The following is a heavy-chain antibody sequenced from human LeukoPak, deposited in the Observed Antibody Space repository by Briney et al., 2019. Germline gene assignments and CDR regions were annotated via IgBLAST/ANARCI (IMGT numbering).Heavy chain of an antibody. CDR3: ARGRRDGYNYDY. J-gene: IGHJ4*02. CDR1: GGSISSYY. D-gene: IGHD5-24*01. Sequence: SETLSLTCTVSGGSISSYYWSWLRQPPGKGLEWIGYIYYSGSTNYNPSLKSRVTISVDTSKNQFSLKLSSVTAADTAVYYCARGRRDGYNYDYWGQGTLVTVSS. CDR2: IYYSGST. V-gene: IGHV4-59*12.